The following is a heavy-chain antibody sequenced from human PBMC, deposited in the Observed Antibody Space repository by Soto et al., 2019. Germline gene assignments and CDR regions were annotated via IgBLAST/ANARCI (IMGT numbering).Heavy chain of an antibody. CDR1: GGSTRGSTSNFH. Sequence: SETLSLTCSVSGGSTRGSTSNFHWSWLRQSPGKGLEWIGSSYYSGATNYNPSLESRRTISVDTSKNQFSLNRSSVTAADTAVYSCARAMGNWGTYYYSYGFDVWGQGTTVS. V-gene: IGHV4-61*01. CDR3: ARAMGNWGTYYYSYGFDV. D-gene: IGHD7-27*01. J-gene: IGHJ6*02. CDR2: SYYSGAT.